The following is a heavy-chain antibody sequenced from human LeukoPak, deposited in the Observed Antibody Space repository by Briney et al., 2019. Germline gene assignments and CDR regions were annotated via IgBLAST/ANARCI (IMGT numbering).Heavy chain of an antibody. CDR1: GGSISSYY. J-gene: IGHJ5*02. V-gene: IGHV4-59*01. CDR3: ARDSPFDP. Sequence: SETLSLTCTVSGGSISSYYWSWIRQPPGKGLEWIGYIYYSGSTNYNPSLKSRVTISVDTSKNQFSLKLSSVTAADTAVYYCARDSPFDPWGQGTLVTVSS. CDR2: IYYSGST.